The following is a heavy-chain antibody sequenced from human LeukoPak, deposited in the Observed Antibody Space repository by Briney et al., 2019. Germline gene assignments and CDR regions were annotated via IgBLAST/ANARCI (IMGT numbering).Heavy chain of an antibody. Sequence: PGGSLRLSCAASGFTFSSYWMSWVRQAPGKGLEWVANIRQDGSEKYYVDSVKGRFTISRDNAKNSLYLQMNSLRAEDTAVYYCARDRRPGIAAAGLDYWGQGTLVTVSS. V-gene: IGHV3-7*01. D-gene: IGHD6-13*01. CDR3: ARDRRPGIAAAGLDY. CDR1: GFTFSSYW. CDR2: IRQDGSEK. J-gene: IGHJ4*02.